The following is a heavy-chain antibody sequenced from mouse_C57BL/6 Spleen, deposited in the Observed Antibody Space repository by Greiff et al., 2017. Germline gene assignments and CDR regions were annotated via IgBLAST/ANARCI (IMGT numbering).Heavy chain of an antibody. Sequence: EVQLQESGPGLVKPSQSLSLTCSVTGYSITSGYYWNWIRQFPGNKLEWMGYISYDGSNNYNPSLKNRISITRDTSKNQFFLKLNSVTTEDTATYYCARDGDDYDEHFDVWGTGTTVTVSS. V-gene: IGHV3-6*01. CDR1: GYSITSGYY. CDR3: ARDGDDYDEHFDV. CDR2: ISYDGSN. J-gene: IGHJ1*03. D-gene: IGHD2-4*01.